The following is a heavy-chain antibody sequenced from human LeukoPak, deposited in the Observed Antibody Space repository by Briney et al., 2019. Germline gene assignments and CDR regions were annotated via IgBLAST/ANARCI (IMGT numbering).Heavy chain of an antibody. J-gene: IGHJ3*02. CDR3: ARGGTYHRAAFDI. CDR2: IYYSGST. Sequence: SETLSLTCTVSGGSISSYYWSWIRQPPGKGLEWIGYIYYSGSTNYNPSLKSRVTISVDTSKNQFSLKLSSVTAADTAVYYCARGGTYHRAAFDIWGQGTMVTVSS. D-gene: IGHD1-14*01. CDR1: GGSISSYY. V-gene: IGHV4-59*01.